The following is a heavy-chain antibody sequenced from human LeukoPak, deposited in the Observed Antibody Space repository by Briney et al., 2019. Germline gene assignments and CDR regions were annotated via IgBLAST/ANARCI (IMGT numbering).Heavy chain of an antibody. Sequence: GGSLRLSCAASGFTFDEYVMHWVRQAPGQGLEWVSLINGNGDDSYYADSVKGRFTVSRDNREKSLFLHMNSLRTDDTAFYYCAKGLSSSSWYVADSWGQGTQVTVSS. D-gene: IGHD6-13*01. CDR1: GFTFDEYV. CDR3: AKGLSSSSWYVADS. V-gene: IGHV3-43*02. J-gene: IGHJ4*02. CDR2: INGNGDDS.